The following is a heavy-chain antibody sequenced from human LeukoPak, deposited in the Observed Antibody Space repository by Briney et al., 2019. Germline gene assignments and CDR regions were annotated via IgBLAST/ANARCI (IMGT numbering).Heavy chain of an antibody. CDR3: ARGYCSSTSCYYYFDY. CDR1: GGTFSSYA. D-gene: IGHD2-2*01. CDR2: IIPIFGTA. Sequence: SVKVSCKASGGTFSSYAISWLRQAPGQGLEWMGGIIPIFGTANYAQKFQGRVTIITDESTSTAYMELSSLRSEDTAVYYCARGYCSSTSCYYYFDYWGQGTLVTVSS. J-gene: IGHJ4*02. V-gene: IGHV1-69*05.